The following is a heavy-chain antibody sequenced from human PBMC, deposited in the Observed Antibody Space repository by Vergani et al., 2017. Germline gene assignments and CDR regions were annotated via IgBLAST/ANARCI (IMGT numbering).Heavy chain of an antibody. D-gene: IGHD6-19*01. CDR1: GFTFSSYG. V-gene: IGHV3-30*18. Sequence: QVQLVESGGGVVQPGRSLRLSCAASGFTFSSYGMHWVRQAPGKGLEWVAVISYDGSNKYYADSVKGRFTISRDNSKNTLYLQMNSLRAEDTAVYYCAKDSSSGWYHKDAFDIWGQGTMVTVSS. CDR2: ISYDGSNK. J-gene: IGHJ3*02. CDR3: AKDSSSGWYHKDAFDI.